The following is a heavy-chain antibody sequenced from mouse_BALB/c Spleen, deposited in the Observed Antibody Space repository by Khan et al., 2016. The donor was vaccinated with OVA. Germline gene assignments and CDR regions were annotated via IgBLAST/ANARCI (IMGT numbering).Heavy chain of an antibody. J-gene: IGHJ3*01. CDR1: GFTFTDYY. D-gene: IGHD1-1*02. V-gene: IGHV5-12*02. CDR2: ISNRGTTT. Sequence: EVELVESGGGFMQPGGSLKLSCATSGFTFTDYYMYWVRQTPEKRLEWVAYISNRGTTTYYPDTVRGRFTISRDNDKKTLFLQKSRLGSDDTEIYFCAREGDGGGLALWGQGTLVTVSA. CDR3: AREGDGGGLAL.